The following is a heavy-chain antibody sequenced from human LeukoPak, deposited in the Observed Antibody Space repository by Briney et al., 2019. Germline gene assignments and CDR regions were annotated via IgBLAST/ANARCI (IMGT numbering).Heavy chain of an antibody. D-gene: IGHD1-26*01. CDR3: ARRLVGATP. CDR2: ISSSSSYI. CDR1: GFTFSSYS. J-gene: IGHJ5*02. Sequence: SGGSLRLSCAASGFTFSSYSMNWVRQAPGKGLEWVSSISSSSSYIYYADLVKGRFTISRDNAKNSLYLQMNSLRAEDTAVYYCARRLVGATPWGQGTLVTVSS. V-gene: IGHV3-21*01.